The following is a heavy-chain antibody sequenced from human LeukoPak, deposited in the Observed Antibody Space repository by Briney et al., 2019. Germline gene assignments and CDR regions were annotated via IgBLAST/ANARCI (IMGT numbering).Heavy chain of an antibody. V-gene: IGHV1-2*02. CDR1: GYTFTGYY. CDR3: ARDLLMYYHGSGDST. J-gene: IGHJ5*02. D-gene: IGHD3-10*01. Sequence: ASVKVSCKASGYTFTGYYIHWVRQAPGQGLEWMGWINPHSGGTNYAQKFQGGVTMTRDTSISTAYMELSSLRSDDTAVYYCARDLLMYYHGSGDSTWGQGTLVTVSS. CDR2: INPHSGGT.